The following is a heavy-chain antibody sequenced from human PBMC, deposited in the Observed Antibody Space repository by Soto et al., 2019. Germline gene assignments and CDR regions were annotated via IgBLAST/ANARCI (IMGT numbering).Heavy chain of an antibody. Sequence: ASVKVSCKTSGYTFTTYGMHWVRQAPGQRPEWLGWINAGSGKTKYPQRFQGRVSITRDTSASTVYVDLSSLRSEDTAVYYCTVTTKTSYFDYWGQGTLVTVSS. J-gene: IGHJ4*02. CDR2: INAGSGKT. D-gene: IGHD4-17*01. CDR3: TVTTKTSYFDY. V-gene: IGHV1-3*01. CDR1: GYTFTTYG.